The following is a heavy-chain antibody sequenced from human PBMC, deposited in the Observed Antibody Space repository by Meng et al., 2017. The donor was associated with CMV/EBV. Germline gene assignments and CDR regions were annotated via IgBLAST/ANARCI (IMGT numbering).Heavy chain of an antibody. J-gene: IGHJ4*02. CDR3: AREGSWPFDY. CDR2: ISSNGGST. CDR1: GFAFSSYA. V-gene: IGHV3-64*02. Sequence: GESLKISCAASGFAFSSYAMHWVRQAPGKGLEYVSAISSNGGSTYYADPVRGRFTISRDNSKNTLYLQMGSLRAEDMAVYYCAREGSWPFDYWGQGTLVTVSS. D-gene: IGHD6-13*01.